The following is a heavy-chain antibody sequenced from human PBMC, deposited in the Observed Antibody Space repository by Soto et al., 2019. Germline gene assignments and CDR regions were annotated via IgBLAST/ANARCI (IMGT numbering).Heavy chain of an antibody. CDR2: ISYDGSNK. D-gene: IGHD6-6*01. Sequence: GGSLRLSCAASGFTVSIYGMHWVRQAPGKGLEWVAVISYDGSNKYYADSVKGRFTISRDNSKNTLYLQMNSLRAEDTAVYYCAKSFLIAARQYYFDYWGQGTLVTVSS. CDR1: GFTVSIYG. V-gene: IGHV3-30*18. CDR3: AKSFLIAARQYYFDY. J-gene: IGHJ4*02.